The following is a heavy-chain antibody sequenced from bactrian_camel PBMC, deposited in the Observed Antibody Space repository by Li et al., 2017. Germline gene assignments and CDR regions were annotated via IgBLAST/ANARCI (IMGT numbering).Heavy chain of an antibody. D-gene: IGHD7*01. CDR1: GFTFSRYA. Sequence: VQLVESGGGLVQPGGSLRLSCAASGFTFSRYAMSWVRQAPGKGLEWVSTINSGGGTTYYVDSLKGRFTISRDNAKNTVTLQMNSLKTEDTAVYYCATWWSVGFWGQGTQVTVS. V-gene: IGHV3S40*01. CDR2: INSGGGTT. J-gene: IGHJ6*01. CDR3: ATWWSVGF.